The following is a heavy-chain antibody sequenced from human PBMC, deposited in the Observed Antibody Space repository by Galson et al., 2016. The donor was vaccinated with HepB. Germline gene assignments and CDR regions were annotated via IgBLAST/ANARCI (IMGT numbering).Heavy chain of an antibody. D-gene: IGHD2-21*02. Sequence: SVKVSCKASGYTFTSYAISWVRQAPGQGLEWMGWISAYNGNTNYAQKVQGRVTMTTDTSTTTAYMELRSLRADDTAVYYCARGQHGVVVTAPDYWGQGTLVTVSS. CDR3: ARGQHGVVVTAPDY. V-gene: IGHV1-18*01. CDR2: ISAYNGNT. J-gene: IGHJ4*02. CDR1: GYTFTSYA.